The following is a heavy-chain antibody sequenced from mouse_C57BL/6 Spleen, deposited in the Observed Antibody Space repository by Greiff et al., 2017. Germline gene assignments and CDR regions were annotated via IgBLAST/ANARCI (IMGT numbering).Heavy chain of an antibody. D-gene: IGHD3-2*02. CDR1: GYAFSSSW. CDR2: IYPGDGDT. Sequence: QVQLQQSGPELVKPGASVKISCKASGYAFSSSWMNWVKQRPGKGLEWIGRIYPGDGDTNYNGKFKGKATLTADKSSSTAYMQLSSLTSEDSAVYFCARQLRDGAMDYWGQGTSVTVSS. J-gene: IGHJ4*01. CDR3: ARQLRDGAMDY. V-gene: IGHV1-82*01.